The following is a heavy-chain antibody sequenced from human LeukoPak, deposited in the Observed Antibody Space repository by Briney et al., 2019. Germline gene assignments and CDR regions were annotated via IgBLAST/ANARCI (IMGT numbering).Heavy chain of an antibody. Sequence: GGSLRLSCAASGLIFSDYYMSWVRQAPGGGLEWVAYFSSSAGSSVYHADSVKGRFTISRDNANNSLSLQMNGLRADDSAVYYCARLRGFIDYWGQGTVVTVSS. J-gene: IGHJ4*02. CDR2: FSSSAGSSV. CDR3: ARLRGFIDY. V-gene: IGHV3-11*01. CDR1: GLIFSDYY. D-gene: IGHD3-10*01.